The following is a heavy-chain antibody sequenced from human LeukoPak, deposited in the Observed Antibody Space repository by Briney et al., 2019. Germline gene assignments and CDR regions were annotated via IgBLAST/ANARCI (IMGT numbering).Heavy chain of an antibody. J-gene: IGHJ1*01. CDR1: GFTFSSYD. Sequence: GGSLRLSCAVSGFTFSSYDMHWVRQAPGKGLEWVAVISFDGSNKYYADSVKGRFTISRDNSKNTLYLQMNSLKAEDTAVYYCAKQTSSSWYVGYFQHWGQGTLVTVSS. D-gene: IGHD6-13*01. V-gene: IGHV3-30*18. CDR2: ISFDGSNK. CDR3: AKQTSSSWYVGYFQH.